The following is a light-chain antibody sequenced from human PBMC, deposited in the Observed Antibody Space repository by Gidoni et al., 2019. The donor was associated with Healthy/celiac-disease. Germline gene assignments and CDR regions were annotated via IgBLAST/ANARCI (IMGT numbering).Light chain of an antibody. CDR2: KAS. J-gene: IGKJ2*01. V-gene: IGKV1-5*03. Sequence: DIQMTQSPSTLSASVGDRVPVTCRASQSISTWLAWYQLKPGKAPRLLIYKASSLESGVPSRFTGSGSGTEFTLTISSLQPDDVATYYCQQYNSSPYTFGQGTKLEIK. CDR3: QQYNSSPYT. CDR1: QSISTW.